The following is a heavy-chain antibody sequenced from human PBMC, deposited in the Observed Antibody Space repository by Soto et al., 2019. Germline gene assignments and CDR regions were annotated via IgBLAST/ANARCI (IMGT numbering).Heavy chain of an antibody. J-gene: IGHJ4*02. V-gene: IGHV3-15*07. CDR3: TTDPVTMIVVVPSSG. Sequence: GVLRLSCAASGFTFSNGWMNWVRQAPGKGLEWVGRIKSKTDGGTTDYAAPVKGRFTISRDDSKNTLYLQMNSLKTEDTAVYYCTTDPVTMIVVVPSSGWGQGTLVTVSS. CDR1: GFTFSNGW. D-gene: IGHD3-22*01. CDR2: IKSKTDGGTT.